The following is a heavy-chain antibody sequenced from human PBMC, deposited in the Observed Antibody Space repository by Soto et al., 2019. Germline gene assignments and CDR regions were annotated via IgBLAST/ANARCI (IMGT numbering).Heavy chain of an antibody. J-gene: IGHJ4*02. V-gene: IGHV3-33*01. Sequence: QVQMVESGGGVVQTGGSLRPSGAASGFTFRNFGMHWVRQVPGKGLEWVAVIWLDGKNKDYADSAKGRFTISRDNPKNTLYLEMDSLRAEDTAVYYCVRDPGRDGPMDYWGQGTLVTVSS. CDR2: IWLDGKNK. CDR3: VRDPGRDGPMDY. CDR1: GFTFRNFG.